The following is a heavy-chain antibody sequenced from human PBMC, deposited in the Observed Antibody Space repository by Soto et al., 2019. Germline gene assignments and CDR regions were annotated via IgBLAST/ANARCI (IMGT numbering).Heavy chain of an antibody. Sequence: QGQLVQSGAEVKKPGSSVKVSCKASGATFSGYAINWVRQAPGQVLEWLGRIVPILETLNYAERFQGRVAMPADESTTIVYMELTNLTHEDTAVYYCVVMGNVAVSNPRSFDYWGQGTQVTVSS. CDR3: VVMGNVAVSNPRSFDY. CDR1: GATFSGYA. J-gene: IGHJ4*02. CDR2: IVPILETL. V-gene: IGHV1-69*11. D-gene: IGHD6-19*01.